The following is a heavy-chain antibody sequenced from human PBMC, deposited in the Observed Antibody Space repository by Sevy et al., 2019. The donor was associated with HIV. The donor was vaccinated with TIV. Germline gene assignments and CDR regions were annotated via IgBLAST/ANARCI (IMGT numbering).Heavy chain of an antibody. V-gene: IGHV3-74*01. D-gene: IGHD3-9*01. Sequence: GSLRLSCEASGFTFSSYWMHWVRQVPGKGLGWVSRIDPDGSRTSYVDSVKGRFTISRDNAKNTLYLQMNSLRGEDTAVYYCAKDFDWPSGYWGQGTLVTVSS. CDR3: AKDFDWPSGY. CDR1: GFTFSSYW. CDR2: IDPDGSRT. J-gene: IGHJ4*02.